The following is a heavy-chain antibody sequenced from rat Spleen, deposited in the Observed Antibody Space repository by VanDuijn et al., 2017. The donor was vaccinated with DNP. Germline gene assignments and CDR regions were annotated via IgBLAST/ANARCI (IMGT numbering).Heavy chain of an antibody. Sequence: VQVVESGGGLVQPKESLRISCTASGFTFSDAAVYWVRQAPGKGLEWVARIRTKPNNYATYYADSVKGRFTISRDDSRSMVYLQMDNLRTEDTAMYYCTVTTTGWFANWGQGTLVTVSS. D-gene: IGHD1-10*01. CDR2: IRTKPNNYAT. V-gene: IGHV10-5*01. CDR3: TVTTTGWFAN. J-gene: IGHJ3*01. CDR1: GFTFSDAA.